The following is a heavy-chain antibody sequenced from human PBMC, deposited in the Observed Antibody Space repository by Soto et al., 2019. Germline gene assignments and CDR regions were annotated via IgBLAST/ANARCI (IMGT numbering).Heavy chain of an antibody. CDR3: ATAPVGGSYANDAFDI. Sequence: GGSLRLSCTASGFTFNNYAMSWVRQAPGKGLEWVSTISGSGAGTYYADSVKGRFTISRDNSKNTLYLQMSSLRAEDTAVYHCATAPVGGSYANDAFDIWGQGTLVTVSS. CDR2: ISGSGAGT. D-gene: IGHD1-26*01. J-gene: IGHJ3*02. V-gene: IGHV3-23*01. CDR1: GFTFNNYA.